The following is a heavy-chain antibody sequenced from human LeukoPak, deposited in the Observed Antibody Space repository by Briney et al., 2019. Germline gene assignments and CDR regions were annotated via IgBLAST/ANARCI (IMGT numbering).Heavy chain of an antibody. Sequence: SEPLSLTCTVSGGSISSYDWSWIRQPPGKGLEWIGYIYYSGSTNYNPSLKSRVTISVDTSKKQLSLKLSSVTAADTAVYYCARHYDSSGYHLSPFDFWGRGILVTVSS. D-gene: IGHD3-22*01. J-gene: IGHJ4*02. CDR3: ARHYDSSGYHLSPFDF. CDR2: IYYSGST. V-gene: IGHV4-59*08. CDR1: GGSISSYD.